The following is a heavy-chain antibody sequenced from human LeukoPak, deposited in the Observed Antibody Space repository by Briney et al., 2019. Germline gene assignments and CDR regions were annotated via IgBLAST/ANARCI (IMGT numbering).Heavy chain of an antibody. CDR1: GFTFSSYS. CDR3: ARDSCSGGSCYYEAYDAFDI. CDR2: ISSSSSYI. Sequence: NPGGSLRLSCAASGFTFSSYSMNWVRQAPGKGLEWVSSISSSSSYIYYADSVKGRFTISRDNAKNSLYLQMNSLRAEDTAVYYCARDSCSGGSCYYEAYDAFDIWGQGTMVTVSS. V-gene: IGHV3-21*04. J-gene: IGHJ3*02. D-gene: IGHD2-15*01.